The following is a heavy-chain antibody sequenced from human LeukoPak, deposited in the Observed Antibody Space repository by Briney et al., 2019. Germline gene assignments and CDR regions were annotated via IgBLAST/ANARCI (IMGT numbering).Heavy chain of an antibody. J-gene: IGHJ4*02. CDR2: ITSSSNAI. Sequence: PGGSLRLSCAASGFSFSSYSMNWVRRAPGKGLEWVSYITSSSNAIYYADSVKGRFTISRDNAKNSLYLQMNSLRAEDTAVYYCARKSGSSGYPFDYWGQGILVSVSS. CDR1: GFSFSSYS. D-gene: IGHD3-22*01. CDR3: ARKSGSSGYPFDY. V-gene: IGHV3-48*04.